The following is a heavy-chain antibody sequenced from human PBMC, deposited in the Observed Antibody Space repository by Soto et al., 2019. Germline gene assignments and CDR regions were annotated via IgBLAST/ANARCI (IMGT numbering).Heavy chain of an antibody. CDR3: ARAPPPTTVNPAYIMDV. Sequence: ASVKVSCKASGYTFTSYYMHGVRQAPGQGLEGMGIINPSDGSTSYAQKFQGRVTMTRDTSTSTVYMELSRPRSEETAVYYCARAPPPTTVNPAYIMDVWGQRNTFTVSS. CDR2: INPSDGST. CDR1: GYTFTSYY. J-gene: IGHJ6*02. V-gene: IGHV1-46*01. D-gene: IGHD4-4*01.